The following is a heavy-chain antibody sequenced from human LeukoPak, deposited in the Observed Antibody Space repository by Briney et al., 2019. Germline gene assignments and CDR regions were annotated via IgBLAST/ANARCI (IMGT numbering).Heavy chain of an antibody. CDR3: ARDRGTGKPGTFDI. Sequence: KPGGSLRLSCAASGFTFSYYTMNWVRQAPGKGLEWVSYISSSSSYIYYADSVKGRFTISRDNAKNSLYLQMNSLRAEDTAVYYCARDRGTGKPGTFDIWGQGTMVTVSS. V-gene: IGHV3-21*01. D-gene: IGHD1-1*01. CDR1: GFTFSYYT. J-gene: IGHJ3*02. CDR2: ISSSSSYI.